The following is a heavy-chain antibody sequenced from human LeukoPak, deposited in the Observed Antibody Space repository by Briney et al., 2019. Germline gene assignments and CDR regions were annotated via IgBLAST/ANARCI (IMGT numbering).Heavy chain of an antibody. CDR3: TTEGELWLSFDY. V-gene: IGHV3-15*01. CDR2: IKSKTDGGTT. J-gene: IGHJ4*02. CDR1: GFTFSNAW. D-gene: IGHD3-16*01. Sequence: GGSLRLSCAASGFTFSNAWMSWVRQAPGKGLEWVGRIKSKTDGGTTDYAAPVKGRFTISRDDTKNTLYLQMNSLKTEDTAVYYCTTEGELWLSFDYWGQGTLVTVSS.